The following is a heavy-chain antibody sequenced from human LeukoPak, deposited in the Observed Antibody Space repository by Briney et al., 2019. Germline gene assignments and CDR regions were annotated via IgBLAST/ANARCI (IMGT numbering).Heavy chain of an antibody. CDR3: ARDNSSSWYSRWFDP. Sequence: ASVKVSCKASGYTFTGYYMHWVRQAPGQGLEWMGWINPNSGGTNYAQKFQGRVTMTRDTSISTAYMELSRLRSDDTAVYYCARDNSSSWYSRWFDPWGQGTLVTVSS. V-gene: IGHV1-2*02. CDR2: INPNSGGT. CDR1: GYTFTGYY. D-gene: IGHD6-13*01. J-gene: IGHJ5*02.